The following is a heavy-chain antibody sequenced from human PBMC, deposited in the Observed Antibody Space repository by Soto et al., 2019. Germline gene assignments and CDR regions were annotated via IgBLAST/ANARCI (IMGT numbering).Heavy chain of an antibody. V-gene: IGHV3-23*01. Sequence: EVQLLESGGGSVQPGGSLRLSCAASGFTFSSYAMTWVRQAPGKGLEWVSVISGSGAYTYYANSVKGRFTISRDNSKNTLYLQLNSLRAEDTAVYYCAKYGCSANNCQCDYWGQGTRVTVYS. J-gene: IGHJ4*02. D-gene: IGHD2-15*01. CDR3: AKYGCSANNCQCDY. CDR2: ISGSGAYT. CDR1: GFTFSSYA.